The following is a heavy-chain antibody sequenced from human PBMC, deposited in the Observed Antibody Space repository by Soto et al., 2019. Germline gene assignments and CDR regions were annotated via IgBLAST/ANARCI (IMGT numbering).Heavy chain of an antibody. CDR2: ISYDGSNK. CDR1: GFTFSSYA. D-gene: IGHD3-10*01. V-gene: IGHV3-30-3*01. J-gene: IGHJ6*02. CDR3: ARFHKEDYGSWSPSYYYYYYGMDV. Sequence: GGSLRLSCAPSGFTFSSYAMRWVRQAPGKGLEWVAVISYDGSNKYYADSVKGRFTICRDNSKNTLYLQMNSLRAEDTALYYCARFHKEDYGSWSPSYYYYYYGMDVWGQGTTVTVSS.